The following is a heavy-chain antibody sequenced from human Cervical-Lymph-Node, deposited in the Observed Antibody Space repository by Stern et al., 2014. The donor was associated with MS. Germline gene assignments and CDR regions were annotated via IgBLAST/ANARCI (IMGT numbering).Heavy chain of an antibody. CDR1: GDTFSSYA. Sequence: VQLVESGAEVKKPGSSVKVSCKASGDTFSSYAINWVRQAPGHGLEWGGGIIPIFATANYVRKFQGRVTITADDSTSTVYMELSNLNSEDTAVYYCARPTSVTVGTMDVWGQGTTVTVSS. CDR3: ARPTSVTVGTMDV. J-gene: IGHJ6*02. V-gene: IGHV1-69*01. CDR2: IIPIFATA. D-gene: IGHD4-17*01.